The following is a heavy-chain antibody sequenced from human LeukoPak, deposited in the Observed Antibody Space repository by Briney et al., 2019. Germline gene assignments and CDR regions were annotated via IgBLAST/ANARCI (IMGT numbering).Heavy chain of an antibody. J-gene: IGHJ4*02. CDR2: IRSSGGST. D-gene: IGHD4-17*01. CDR1: GFTFSSYV. V-gene: IGHV3-23*01. CDR3: ARRLTTVTTASGY. Sequence: GGSLRLSCAASGFTFSSYVMSWVRQAPGKGLEWVSVIRSSGGSTYYADSVKGRFTISRDNSKNTLYLQMNSLRAEDTAIYYCARRLTTVTTASGYWGQGTLVTVSS.